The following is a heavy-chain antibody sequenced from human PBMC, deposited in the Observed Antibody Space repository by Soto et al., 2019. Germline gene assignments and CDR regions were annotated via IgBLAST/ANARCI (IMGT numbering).Heavy chain of an antibody. CDR1: GGTRGGGGYY. CDR2: IYYSGST. D-gene: IGHD3-22*01. J-gene: IGHJ4*02. CDR3: ARISTYYYDSSGQRIIDY. Sequence: FQTMSVTCTVSGGTRGGGGYYRSWIRQPPGKGLEWIGYIYYSGSTYYNPSLKSRVTISVDTSKNQFSLKLSSVTAADTAVYYCARISTYYYDSSGQRIIDYWGQGTLVTVSP. V-gene: IGHV4-30-4*01.